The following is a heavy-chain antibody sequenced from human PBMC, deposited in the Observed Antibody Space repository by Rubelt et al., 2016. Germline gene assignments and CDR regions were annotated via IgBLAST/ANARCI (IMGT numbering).Heavy chain of an antibody. D-gene: IGHD3-3*01. V-gene: IGHV3-7*01. Sequence: EVQLVESGGGLVKPGGSLRLSCAASGFTFSSYWMSWVRQAPGKGLEWVANIKQDGSEKYYVDSVKGRFTISRDNAKNSLYLQMNSLRAEDTAVYYCAKGRTIFGVVTFMDVWGQGTTVTVSS. J-gene: IGHJ6*02. CDR1: GFTFSSYW. CDR2: IKQDGSEK. CDR3: AKGRTIFGVVTFMDV.